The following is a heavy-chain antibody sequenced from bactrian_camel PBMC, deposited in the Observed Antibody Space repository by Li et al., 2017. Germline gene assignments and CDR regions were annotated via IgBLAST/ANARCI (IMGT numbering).Heavy chain of an antibody. Sequence: HVQLVESGGGSVRAGGSLRLSCAASGFRFNSYWMYWVRQAPGKGLEWVSAISTRHNNIMYADSVKGRFTVSSAKDTLYLQMNSLRPEDTAVYYCAAVAEGRTVEGGVSLWTLFESGYWGQGTQVTVS. V-gene: IGHV3S1*01. J-gene: IGHJ4*01. D-gene: IGHD3*01. CDR2: ISTRHNNI. CDR1: GFRFNSYW. CDR3: AAVAEGRTVEGGVSLWTLFESGY.